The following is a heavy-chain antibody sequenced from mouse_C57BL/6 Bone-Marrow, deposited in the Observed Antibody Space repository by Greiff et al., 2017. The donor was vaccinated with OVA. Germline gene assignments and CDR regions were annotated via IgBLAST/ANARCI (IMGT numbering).Heavy chain of an antibody. Sequence: QVQLHQPGAELVKPGASVKLSCKASGYTFTSYWMHWVKQRPGQGLEWIGMIHPNSGSTNYNEKFKSKATLTVDKSSSTAYMQLSSLTSEDSAVYYCAREGIWSARAMDYWGQGTSVTVSS. D-gene: IGHD6-5*01. V-gene: IGHV1-64*01. CDR3: AREGIWSARAMDY. CDR2: IHPNSGST. CDR1: GYTFTSYW. J-gene: IGHJ4*01.